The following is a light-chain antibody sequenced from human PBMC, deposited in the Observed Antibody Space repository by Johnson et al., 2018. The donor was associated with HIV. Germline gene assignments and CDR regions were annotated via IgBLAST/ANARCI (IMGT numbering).Light chain of an antibody. Sequence: QSVLTQPPSVSAAPGQKVTISCSGSSSNIGNNYVSWYQQFPGTAPKLLIYDNNKRPSRIPDRFSGSKSGTSATLGITGLQTGDEADYYCGTWDTSLSAHYVFGSGTKVIVL. CDR1: SSNIGNNY. CDR2: DNN. CDR3: GTWDTSLSAHYV. V-gene: IGLV1-51*01. J-gene: IGLJ1*01.